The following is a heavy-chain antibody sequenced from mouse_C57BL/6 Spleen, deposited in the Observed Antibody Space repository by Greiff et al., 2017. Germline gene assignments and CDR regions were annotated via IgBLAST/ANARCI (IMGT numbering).Heavy chain of an antibody. CDR1: GFTFSDYY. J-gene: IGHJ2*01. D-gene: IGHD1-1*01. V-gene: IGHV5-16*01. CDR2: INYDGSST. Sequence: EVNVVESEGGLVQPGSSMKPSCTASGFTFSDYYMAWVRQVPEKGLEWVANINYDGSSTYYLDSLKSRFIISRDNAKNILYLQMSSLKSEDTATYYCARDPHYYGSGDYFDYWGQGTTLTVSS. CDR3: ARDPHYYGSGDYFDY.